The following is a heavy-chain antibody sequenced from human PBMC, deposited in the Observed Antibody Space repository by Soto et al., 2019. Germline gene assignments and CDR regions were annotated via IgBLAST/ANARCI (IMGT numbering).Heavy chain of an antibody. D-gene: IGHD6-6*01. CDR1: GFTFSSYA. Sequence: GGSLRLSCAASGFTFSSYAMSWVRQAPGKGLEWVSAISGSGGSTYYADSVKGRFTISRDNSKNTLYLQMNSLRAEDTAVYYCAKVTANSRIAARPFHYYYYMDVWGKGTTVTVSS. J-gene: IGHJ6*03. V-gene: IGHV3-23*01. CDR2: ISGSGGST. CDR3: AKVTANSRIAARPFHYYYYMDV.